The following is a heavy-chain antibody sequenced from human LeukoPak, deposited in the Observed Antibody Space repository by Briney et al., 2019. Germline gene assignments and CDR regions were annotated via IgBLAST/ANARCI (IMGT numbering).Heavy chain of an antibody. D-gene: IGHD6-19*01. J-gene: IGHJ6*02. Sequence: QPGGSLRLSCAASGFTFSSYAMSWVRQAPGKGLEWVSAISGSGGSTYYADSVKGRFTISRDNSKNTLYLQMNSLRAEDTAVYYCARDGIPYSSGWYASYYYGMDVWGQGTTVTVSS. CDR1: GFTFSSYA. V-gene: IGHV3-23*01. CDR3: ARDGIPYSSGWYASYYYGMDV. CDR2: ISGSGGST.